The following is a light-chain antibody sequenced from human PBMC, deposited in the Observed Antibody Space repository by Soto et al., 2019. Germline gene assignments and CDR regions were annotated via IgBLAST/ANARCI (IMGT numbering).Light chain of an antibody. V-gene: IGKV1-33*01. CDR1: RDISVY. Sequence: DIQMTQSPSSLSASVGDRVTITCQASRDISVYLNWYQQKPGKPPKLLVYDASNLQTGVPSRFSGGGSGTHFTFTISSLQPEDIGTYYCQQYDNLPPYTFGQGTKLEIK. CDR2: DAS. J-gene: IGKJ2*01. CDR3: QQYDNLPPYT.